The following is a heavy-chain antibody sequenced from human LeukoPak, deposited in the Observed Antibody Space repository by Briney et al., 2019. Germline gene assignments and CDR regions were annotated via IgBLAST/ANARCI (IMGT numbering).Heavy chain of an antibody. CDR2: ISASGGST. J-gene: IGHJ4*02. D-gene: IGHD7-27*01. Sequence: GGSLRLSCAASGFTFSSSAMSWVRQVPGKGLEWVSGISASGGSTSYADSVKGRFTVSRDNSKNTLFLQMNSLRAEDTAVYYCAKDGGLWVSAHWGDSWGRGTLVTVSS. CDR1: GFTFSSSA. V-gene: IGHV3-23*01. CDR3: AKDGGLWVSAHWGDS.